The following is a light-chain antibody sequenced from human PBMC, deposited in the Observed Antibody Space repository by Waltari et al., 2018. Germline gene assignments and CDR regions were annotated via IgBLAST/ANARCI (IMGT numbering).Light chain of an antibody. CDR2: RND. V-gene: IGLV1-44*01. Sequence: QSVLTQPPSASGTPGQRVTISCSGTYSNLGNNVVNWSQQLPGKAPKLLIYRNDQRPSGVPDRFSGSKSGSSASLAIGGLQSEDEADYYCAAWDDSLNGHWVFGGGTKVTVL. J-gene: IGLJ3*02. CDR3: AAWDDSLNGHWV. CDR1: YSNLGNNV.